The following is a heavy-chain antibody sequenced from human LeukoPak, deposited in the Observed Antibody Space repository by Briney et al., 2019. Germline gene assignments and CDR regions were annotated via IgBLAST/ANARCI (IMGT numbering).Heavy chain of an antibody. CDR2: INYSGNT. V-gene: IGHV4-59*01. J-gene: IGHJ4*02. CDR3: ARVGRGDHTWGSYSFDY. Sequence: SETLSLTCTVTAGSISSYYWSWIRQPPGKGLEWIGYINYSGNTKYNPSLKSRVTISVDTSNNQFSLKLSSVTTADTAVYYCARVGRGDHTWGSYSFDYWGQGTLVTVSS. D-gene: IGHD3-16*01. CDR1: AGSISSYY.